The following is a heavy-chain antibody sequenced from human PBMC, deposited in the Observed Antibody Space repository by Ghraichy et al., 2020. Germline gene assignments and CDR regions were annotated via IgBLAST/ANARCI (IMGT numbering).Heavy chain of an antibody. CDR2: ISSSSSTI. Sequence: GGSLRLSCAASGFTFSSYSMNWVRQAPGKGLEWVSYISSSSSTIYYADSVKGRFTISRDNAKNSLYLQMNSLRDEDTAVYYCARDRVYYDSSGYYWYFDYWGQGTLVTVSS. J-gene: IGHJ4*02. CDR3: ARDRVYYDSSGYYWYFDY. D-gene: IGHD3-22*01. V-gene: IGHV3-48*02. CDR1: GFTFSSYS.